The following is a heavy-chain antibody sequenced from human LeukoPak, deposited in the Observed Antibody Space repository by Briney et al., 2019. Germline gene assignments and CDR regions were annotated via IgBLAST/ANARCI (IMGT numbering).Heavy chain of an antibody. Sequence: GESLQISCKSSGYGFTSYWISWVRQMPGKGLEWMGRIDPSDSYTNYSPSFQGHVTISADKSISTAYLQWSSLKASDTAMFYCARTSVHGSGSYPYWGQGSLVTVSS. CDR1: GYGFTSYW. V-gene: IGHV5-10-1*01. D-gene: IGHD3-10*01. CDR3: ARTSVHGSGSYPY. J-gene: IGHJ4*02. CDR2: IDPSDSYT.